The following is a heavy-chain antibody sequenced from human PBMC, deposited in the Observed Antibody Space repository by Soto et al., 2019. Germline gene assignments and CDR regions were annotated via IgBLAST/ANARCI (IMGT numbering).Heavy chain of an antibody. J-gene: IGHJ4*02. D-gene: IGHD2-15*01. V-gene: IGHV4-59*01. CDR1: GGSISSYY. CDR3: ARGYLVADPYYFDY. Sequence: SETLSLTCTVSGGSISSYYWSWIRQPPGKGLEWIGYIYYSGSTNYNPSLKSRVTISVDTSKNQFSLKLSSVTAADTAVYYCARGYLVADPYYFDYWGQGTLVTVSS. CDR2: IYYSGST.